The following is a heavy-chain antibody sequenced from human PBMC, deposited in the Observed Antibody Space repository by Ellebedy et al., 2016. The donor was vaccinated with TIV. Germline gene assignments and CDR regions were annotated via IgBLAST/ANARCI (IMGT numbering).Heavy chain of an antibody. J-gene: IGHJ4*02. CDR3: ARGYCSGGSCSYY. D-gene: IGHD2-15*01. V-gene: IGHV3-23*01. CDR2: ISSNGSRT. CDR1: GFTFSSYA. Sequence: GESLKISCVASGFTFSSYAMSWVRQAPGKGLEWVSTISSNGSRTYYPDSEEGRFIISRDNSKKTLYLQMNSLSAEDTAVYYCARGYCSGGSCSYYWGQGTLVTVSA.